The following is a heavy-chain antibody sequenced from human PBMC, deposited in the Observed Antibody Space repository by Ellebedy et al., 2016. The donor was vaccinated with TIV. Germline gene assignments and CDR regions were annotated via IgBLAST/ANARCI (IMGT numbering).Heavy chain of an antibody. D-gene: IGHD2-15*01. Sequence: PGGSLRLSCEVSGFSFNFFAMSWVRQAPGKGLEWVSAISSTGGNTYYADPVKGRFTISRDNSKNTLFLQMNSLRAEDTAVYFCVKDFGRGGKVDLHYGMDVWGQGTTVTVSS. CDR3: VKDFGRGGKVDLHYGMDV. J-gene: IGHJ6*02. CDR2: ISSTGGNT. V-gene: IGHV3-23*01. CDR1: GFSFNFFA.